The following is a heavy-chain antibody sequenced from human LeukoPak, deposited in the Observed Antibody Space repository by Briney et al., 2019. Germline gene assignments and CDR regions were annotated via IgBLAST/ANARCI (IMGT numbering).Heavy chain of an antibody. D-gene: IGHD1-26*01. CDR3: AKVVHSGSYWDRFLRTSFDY. Sequence: GGSLRLSCAVSGFTSSNYAMGWVRQAPGKGLEWVSAISGSGDSTYSADSVKGRFTISRDNSKNTLYLQMNSLRAEDTAVYYCAKVVHSGSYWDRFLRTSFDYWGQGTLVTVSS. V-gene: IGHV3-23*01. CDR1: GFTSSNYA. CDR2: ISGSGDST. J-gene: IGHJ4*02.